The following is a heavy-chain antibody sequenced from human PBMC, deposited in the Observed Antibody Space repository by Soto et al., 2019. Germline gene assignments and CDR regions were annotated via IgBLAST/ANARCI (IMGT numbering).Heavy chain of an antibody. CDR3: ASIFITGLHYYYDYGMDV. CDR1: GFTFSSYS. J-gene: IGHJ6*04. D-gene: IGHD1-20*01. V-gene: IGHV3-48*02. Sequence: EVQLVESGGGWVQPGGSLRLSCAASGFTFSSYSMNWVRQAPGKGLEWVSYISSSSSTIYYADSVKGRFTISRDNAKNSLYLQMNSLRDEDTAVYYCASIFITGLHYYYDYGMDVCGKGTTVTVSS. CDR2: ISSSSSTI.